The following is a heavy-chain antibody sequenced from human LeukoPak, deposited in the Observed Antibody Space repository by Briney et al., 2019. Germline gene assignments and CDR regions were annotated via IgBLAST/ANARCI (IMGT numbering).Heavy chain of an antibody. D-gene: IGHD1-26*01. CDR1: GFSFSGHW. V-gene: IGHV3-7*01. CDR3: VAWGNSGNS. J-gene: IGHJ3*01. Sequence: PGGSLRLSCAASGFSFSGHWMSWVRQAPAKGLEWVAHMNGDGSQIYYVDFVKGRFTISRDNAKNSLFLQMNGLRAEDSALHYCVAWGNSGNSWGQGTMVIVSS. CDR2: MNGDGSQI.